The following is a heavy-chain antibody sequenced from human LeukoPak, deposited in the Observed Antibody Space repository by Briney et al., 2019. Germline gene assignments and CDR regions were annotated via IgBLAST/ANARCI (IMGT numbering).Heavy chain of an antibody. CDR2: INHSEST. V-gene: IGHV4-34*01. D-gene: IGHD3-16*02. CDR3: ARLPYDYVWGSYRHHEDY. CDR1: GGCFSGYY. J-gene: IGHJ4*02. Sequence: SGPLSLTGAVCGGCFSGYYWSWIRQPPGKGPEWIGEINHSESTNYNPSLKSRVTISVDTSKNQFSLKLSSVTAADTAVYYCARLPYDYVWGSYRHHEDYWGQGTLVTVSS.